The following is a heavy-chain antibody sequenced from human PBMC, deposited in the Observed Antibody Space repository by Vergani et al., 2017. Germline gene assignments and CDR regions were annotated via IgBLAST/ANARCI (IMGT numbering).Heavy chain of an antibody. D-gene: IGHD1-26*01. V-gene: IGHV3-11*01. CDR3: AKAPSIVGEVWVDY. CDR1: GGSFSGYY. J-gene: IGHJ4*02. CDR2: ISSSGSTI. Sequence: QVQLQQWGAGLLKPSETLSLTCAVYGGSFSGYYWSWIRQPPGKGLEWVSYISSSGSTIYYADSVKGRFTISRDNAKNSLYLQMNSLRAEDTAVYYCAKAPSIVGEVWVDYWGQGTLVTVSS.